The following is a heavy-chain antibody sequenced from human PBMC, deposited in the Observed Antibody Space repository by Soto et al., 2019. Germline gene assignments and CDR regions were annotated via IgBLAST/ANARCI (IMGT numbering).Heavy chain of an antibody. CDR1: GFTFSTYD. D-gene: IGHD3-10*01. CDR2: ISPNGAAT. J-gene: IGHJ4*02. CDR3: VELTDY. Sequence: PGGSLRLSCSASGFTFSTYDVHWVRQAPAKGLEFVAGISPNGAATYYADSVKGRSTISRDNSKNTLYLQVSSLTPDDTAVYYCVELTDYWGLGTLVTVSS. V-gene: IGHV3-64D*06.